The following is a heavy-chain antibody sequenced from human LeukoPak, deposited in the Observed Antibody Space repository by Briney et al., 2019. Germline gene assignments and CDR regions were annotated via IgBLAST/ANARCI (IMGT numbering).Heavy chain of an antibody. Sequence: SQTLSLTCAISGDSVSSNRAAWNWIRQSPSRGLEWLGRTYYRSKWYNDYAVSVKSRITINPDTSKNQFSLQLNSVTPEDTAVYYCARDRMVRGRLPPALWGCFDYWGQGTLVTVSS. CDR3: ARDRMVRGRLPPALWGCFDY. CDR2: TYYRSKWYN. D-gene: IGHD3-10*01. J-gene: IGHJ4*02. CDR1: GDSVSSNRAA. V-gene: IGHV6-1*01.